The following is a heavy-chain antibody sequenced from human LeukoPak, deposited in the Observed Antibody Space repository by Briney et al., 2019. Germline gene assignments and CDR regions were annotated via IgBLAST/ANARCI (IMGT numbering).Heavy chain of an antibody. CDR1: GGSISSSNW. CDR3: ARDRPRGWELLRDAFDI. J-gene: IGHJ3*02. Sequence: PSETLSLTCAVSGGSISSSNWWSWVRQPPGKGLEWIGEIYHSGSTNYNPSLKSRVTISVDKSKNQFSLKLSSVTAADTAVYYCARDRPRGWELLRDAFDIWGQGTMVTVSS. V-gene: IGHV4-4*02. D-gene: IGHD1-26*01. CDR2: IYHSGST.